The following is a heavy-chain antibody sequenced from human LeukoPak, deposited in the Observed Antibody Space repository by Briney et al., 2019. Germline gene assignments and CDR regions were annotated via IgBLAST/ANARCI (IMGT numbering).Heavy chain of an antibody. Sequence: PSETLSLTCTVSGGSISPYYWSWLRQPPGKGLEWIGYIHYSGSTNYNPSLKSRVTISVDTSKNQFSLKLSSVTAADTAVYYCAREDGWGSLGIGYWGRGTLVTVSS. J-gene: IGHJ4*02. CDR2: IHYSGST. D-gene: IGHD3-10*01. V-gene: IGHV4-59*01. CDR1: GGSISPYY. CDR3: AREDGWGSLGIGY.